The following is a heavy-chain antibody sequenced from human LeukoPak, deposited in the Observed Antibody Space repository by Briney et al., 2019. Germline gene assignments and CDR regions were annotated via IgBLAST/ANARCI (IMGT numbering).Heavy chain of an antibody. Sequence: GGSLRLSCAASGFTLSSYWMSWVRQAPGKGLEWVANIKYDGSEKDYVDSVKGRFTISRDNAKNSLYLQMNSLRAEDTAVYYCARDRDGDYYFDYWGQGTLVTVSS. CDR2: IKYDGSEK. J-gene: IGHJ4*02. V-gene: IGHV3-7*01. CDR1: GFTLSSYW. CDR3: ARDRDGDYYFDY. D-gene: IGHD4-17*01.